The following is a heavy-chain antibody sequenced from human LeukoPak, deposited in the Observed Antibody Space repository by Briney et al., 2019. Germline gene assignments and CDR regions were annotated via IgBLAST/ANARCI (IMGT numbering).Heavy chain of an antibody. CDR1: GYTLIELS. CDR2: FDPENGEI. D-gene: IGHD6-19*01. Sequence: ASVKVSCKVSGYTLIELSMHWVRQAPGKGLEWMGTFDPENGEIIYAQKFQGRVTMTEDTSTDTAYMELSSLRSEDTAVYYCASEPIAVATFYYFDYWGQGTLVTVSS. V-gene: IGHV1-24*01. J-gene: IGHJ4*02. CDR3: ASEPIAVATFYYFDY.